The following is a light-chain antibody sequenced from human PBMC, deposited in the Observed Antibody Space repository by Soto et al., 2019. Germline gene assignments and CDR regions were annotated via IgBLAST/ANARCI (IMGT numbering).Light chain of an antibody. CDR1: QSISSN. CDR2: DAS. Sequence: EIVMTQSPATLSLSPGERATLSCRASQSISSNLAWYQQKPGQAPRLLIYDASTRATGIPARFSGSGSGTEFTLTISSLQSEDFAVYFCQQYTNWRTFGQGTKVDIK. V-gene: IGKV3-15*01. J-gene: IGKJ1*01. CDR3: QQYTNWRT.